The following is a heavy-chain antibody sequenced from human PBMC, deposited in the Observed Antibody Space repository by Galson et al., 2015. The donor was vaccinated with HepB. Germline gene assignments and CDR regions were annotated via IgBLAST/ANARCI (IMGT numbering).Heavy chain of an antibody. D-gene: IGHD6-19*01. J-gene: IGHJ4*02. V-gene: IGHV3-20*04. Sequence: FLRLSCAASGFTFHDYAISWVRQAPGKGLELVSGIRWNGVRTGYADSLKGRFTISRDNAKNSLYLQMNSLRAEDTALYYCVRGPRWLVGGFGDYWGQGTLVTVSS. CDR2: IRWNGVRT. CDR3: VRGPRWLVGGFGDY. CDR1: GFTFHDYA.